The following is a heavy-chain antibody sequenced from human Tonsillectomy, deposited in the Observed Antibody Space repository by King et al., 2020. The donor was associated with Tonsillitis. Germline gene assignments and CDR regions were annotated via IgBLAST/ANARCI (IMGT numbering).Heavy chain of an antibody. D-gene: IGHD3-22*01. Sequence: VQLVESGGGLVQPGGSLRLSCAASGFIFSRHWMSWVRQSPGKGLEWVANIKQDGSEKYYVDSVKGRFTISRDNAKNSLYLQMDSLRDEETAVYYCARDGRAKWNLDSSGSYYDYWGQGTLVTVSS. J-gene: IGHJ4*02. CDR1: GFIFSRHW. V-gene: IGHV3-7*01. CDR2: IKQDGSEK. CDR3: ARDGRAKWNLDSSGSYYDY.